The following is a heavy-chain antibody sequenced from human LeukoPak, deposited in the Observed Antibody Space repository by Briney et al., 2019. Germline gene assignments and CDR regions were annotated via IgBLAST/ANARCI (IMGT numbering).Heavy chain of an antibody. CDR3: AREDKWELKSA. J-gene: IGHJ4*02. CDR1: GFTFSSYG. V-gene: IGHV3-30*03. D-gene: IGHD1-26*01. CDR2: VSHDGSNK. Sequence: GGSLRLSCAASGFTFSSYGMHWVRQAPGKGLEWVAVVSHDGSNKYYADSAKGRFTISRDNSKNTLYLQMNSLRAEDTAVYYCAREDKWELKSAWGQGTLVTVSS.